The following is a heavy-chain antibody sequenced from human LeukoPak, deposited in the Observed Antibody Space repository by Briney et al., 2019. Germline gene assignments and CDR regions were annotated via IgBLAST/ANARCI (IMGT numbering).Heavy chain of an antibody. D-gene: IGHD6-13*01. V-gene: IGHV5-51*01. CDR2: IYPGDSDT. CDR1: GYSFTSYW. CDR3: ARPVVSSWYPTYYFDY. J-gene: IGHJ4*02. Sequence: GESLQISCKGSGYSFTSYWIGWVRQMPGKGLEWMGIIYPGDSDTRYSPSFQGQVTISADKSISTAYLQWSSLKASDTAMYYCARPVVSSWYPTYYFDYWGQGTLVTVSS.